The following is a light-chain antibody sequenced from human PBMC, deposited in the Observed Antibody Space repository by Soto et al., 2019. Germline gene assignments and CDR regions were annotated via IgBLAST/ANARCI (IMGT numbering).Light chain of an antibody. Sequence: DIQLTQSPSFLSPSVGDRVTITFRASLPISNYLAFYQQKPGNIPNLLIYAASTFQAGVPSRFSGSGSGTDFTLTISSLQQEDFASYYCQQSYSTLTFGQGTRLEIK. CDR2: AAS. CDR3: QQSYSTLT. V-gene: IGKV1-27*01. CDR1: LPISNY. J-gene: IGKJ5*01.